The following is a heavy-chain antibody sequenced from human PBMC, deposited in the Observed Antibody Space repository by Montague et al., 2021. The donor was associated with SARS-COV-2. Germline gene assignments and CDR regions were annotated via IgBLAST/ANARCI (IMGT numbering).Heavy chain of an antibody. D-gene: IGHD3-22*01. CDR3: ASPTYYYDSSGSDAFDI. CDR2: IYYSGST. CDR1: GGSISSSSYY. Sequence: SETLSLTCTVSGGSISSSSYYWGWIRQPPGQGLEWLGSIYYSGSTYYNPSLESRVTISVDASKNQFSLKLSSVTAADTAVYYCASPTYYYDSSGSDAFDIWGQGTMVTVSS. V-gene: IGHV4-39*01. J-gene: IGHJ3*02.